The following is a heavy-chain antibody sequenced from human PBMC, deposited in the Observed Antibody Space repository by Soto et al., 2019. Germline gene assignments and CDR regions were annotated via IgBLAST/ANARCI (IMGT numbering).Heavy chain of an antibody. CDR3: AKDLWAEGSSWYDSFHDY. J-gene: IGHJ4*02. Sequence: GGSLRLSCAASGFTFSSYGMHWVRQAPGKGLEWVAVISYDGSNKYYADSVKGRFTISRDNSKNTLYLQMNSLRAEDTAVYYCAKDLWAEGSSWYDSFHDYWGQGTLVTVSS. V-gene: IGHV3-30*18. CDR2: ISYDGSNK. CDR1: GFTFSSYG. D-gene: IGHD6-13*01.